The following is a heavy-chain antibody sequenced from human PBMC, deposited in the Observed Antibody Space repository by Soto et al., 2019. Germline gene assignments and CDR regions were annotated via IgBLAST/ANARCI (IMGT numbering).Heavy chain of an antibody. CDR2: ISATTGNT. D-gene: IGHD6-19*01. CDR1: GFNFSIYS. V-gene: IGHV3-23*01. J-gene: IGHJ4*02. CDR3: AKDLEKWLVQLGGLDS. Sequence: EVRLSESGGGLVQPGESLRLSCAASGFNFSIYSMIWVRQAPGKGLEWVSGISATTGNTYYTNSVKGRFTISRDNFENTLYLQMNSLRAEDTAVYFCAKDLEKWLVQLGGLDSWGQGTLVTVSS.